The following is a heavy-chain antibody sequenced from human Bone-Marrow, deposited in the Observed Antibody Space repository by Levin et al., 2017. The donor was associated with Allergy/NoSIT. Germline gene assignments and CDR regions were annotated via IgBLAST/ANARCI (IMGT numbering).Heavy chain of an antibody. D-gene: IGHD3-10*01. Sequence: SETLSLTCTVSGGSISSGGYYWSWIRQHPGKGLEWIGYIYYSGSTYYNPSLKSRVTISVDTSKNQFSLKLSSVTAADTAVYYCARGLTYCYGSGSYYNPISQVQYYMDVWGKGTTVTVSS. J-gene: IGHJ6*03. CDR3: ARGLTYCYGSGSYYNPISQVQYYMDV. V-gene: IGHV4-31*03. CDR1: GGSISSGGYY. CDR2: IYYSGST.